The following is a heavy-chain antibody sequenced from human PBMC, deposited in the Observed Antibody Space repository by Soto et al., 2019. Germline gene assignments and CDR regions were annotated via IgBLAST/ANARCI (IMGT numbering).Heavy chain of an antibody. CDR3: ARDHGKTYCSSTSCYQNWFDP. CDR2: IYYSGST. D-gene: IGHD2-2*01. V-gene: IGHV4-59*01. J-gene: IGHJ5*02. CDR1: GGSISSYY. Sequence: PSETLSLTCTVSGGSISSYYWSWIRQPPGKGLEWIGYIYYSGSTNYNPSLKSRVTISVDTSKNQFSLKLSSVTAADTAVYYCARDHGKTYCSSTSCYQNWFDPWGQGTLVTVS.